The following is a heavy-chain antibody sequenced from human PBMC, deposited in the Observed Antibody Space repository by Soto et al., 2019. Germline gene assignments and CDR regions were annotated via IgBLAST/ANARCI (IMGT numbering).Heavy chain of an antibody. V-gene: IGHV4-39*01. J-gene: IGHJ4*02. CDR3: AMHVRPLGRVATGPIDY. CDR1: AGTTRRSSYH. CDR2: IYYSGST. Sequence: TKSVSAGTTRRSSYHWGWIRQDPGKGLEWLGSIYYSGSTYYNPSLKTRVTTSVDTSKNQFSLKLSSVTAADTAVYYCAMHVRPLGRVATGPIDYWAQGTLGTVS. D-gene: IGHD5-12*01.